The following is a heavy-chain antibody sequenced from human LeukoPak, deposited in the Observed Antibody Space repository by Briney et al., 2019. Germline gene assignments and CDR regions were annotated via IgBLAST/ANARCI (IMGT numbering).Heavy chain of an antibody. V-gene: IGHV4-59*02. CDR2: VYYSGAT. J-gene: IGHJ4*02. CDR1: GGSVSGYY. Sequence: SETLSLTCTVSGGSVSGYYWSWIRQPPGKGLEWIGYVYYSGATNYNPSLMSRVTISVDTSRNQFSLTLNSVTAADTAVYYCAKSSGLPAHYTSSWYWDYWGQGSLVTVSS. D-gene: IGHD6-13*01. CDR3: AKSSGLPAHYTSSWYWDY.